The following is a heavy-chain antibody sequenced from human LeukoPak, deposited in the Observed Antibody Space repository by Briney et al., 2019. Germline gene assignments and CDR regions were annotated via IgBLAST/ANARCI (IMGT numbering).Heavy chain of an antibody. CDR1: RVSFANYA. D-gene: IGHD3-10*01. CDR3: ARETYYAFDY. V-gene: IGHV3-23*01. J-gene: IGHJ4*02. Sequence: GGSLRLSCADSRVSFANYAMSWVRQAPGKGLEWVAIVSGSGSTTYYTDSVKRRFTVSRDNSRNTLYLEMHSLRAEDTAVYYCARETYYAFDYWGQGTLVTVSS. CDR2: VSGSGSTT.